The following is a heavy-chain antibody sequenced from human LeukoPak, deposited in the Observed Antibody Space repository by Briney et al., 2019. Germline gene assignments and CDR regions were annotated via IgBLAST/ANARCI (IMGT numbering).Heavy chain of an antibody. CDR2: IHHSGST. Sequence: SETLPLTCTVSGGSISSSHWWGWVRQPPGKGLEWVGEIHHSGSTNSNPSLKSRLTISVDKSKNQFSLRLNSVTAADTAVYYCAREFVQGSSLPYFDCWGQGTLVTVSS. CDR1: GGSISSSHW. CDR3: AREFVQGSSLPYFDC. D-gene: IGHD1-26*01. J-gene: IGHJ4*02. V-gene: IGHV4-4*02.